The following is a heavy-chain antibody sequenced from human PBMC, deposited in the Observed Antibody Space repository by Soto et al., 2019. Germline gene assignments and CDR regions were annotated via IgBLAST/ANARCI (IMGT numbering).Heavy chain of an antibody. D-gene: IGHD1-26*01. CDR1: GLTFSNYG. Sequence: PGGSLRLSCAASGLTFSNYGMSWVRQAPGKGLEWVSALPEIGTNTYYADSVKGRFTISRDNSKNTLFLQINNLRAGDTAVYYCAKKSGVGATWYFDYWGQGTLVRVSS. J-gene: IGHJ4*02. V-gene: IGHV3-23*01. CDR3: AKKSGVGATWYFDY. CDR2: LPEIGTNT.